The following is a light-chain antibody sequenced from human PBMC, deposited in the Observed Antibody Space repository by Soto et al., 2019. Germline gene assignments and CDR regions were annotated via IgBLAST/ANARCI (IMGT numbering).Light chain of an antibody. CDR2: GAS. CDR1: QIVSSH. J-gene: IGKJ5*01. CDR3: QQYNNWPLN. V-gene: IGKV3-15*01. Sequence: ELVLTPSPATLSLAPVDRATPSCRASQIVSSHLACYQQTPGQAPRLLIYGASSRATGIPVRFSGSGSGTEFTLTISSLQSEDFAVYYCQQYNNWPLNFGQGTRLEIK.